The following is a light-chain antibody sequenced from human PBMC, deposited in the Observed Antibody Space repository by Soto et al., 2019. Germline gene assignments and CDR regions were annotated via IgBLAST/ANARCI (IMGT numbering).Light chain of an antibody. Sequence: DIVMTQSPDSLSVSLGERATINCKSNQTLLYTSNNKNYLAWYQQRPGQSPKLLIYWASTRESGVPDRFSGSGSGTDFTLTISNRQAEDVAVYFCQQYFSRPLTFGGGTQVEI. CDR3: QQYFSRPLT. CDR2: WAS. CDR1: QTLLYTSNNKNY. J-gene: IGKJ4*01. V-gene: IGKV4-1*01.